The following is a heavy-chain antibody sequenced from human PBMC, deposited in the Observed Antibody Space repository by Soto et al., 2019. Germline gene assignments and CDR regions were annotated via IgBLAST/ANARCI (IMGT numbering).Heavy chain of an antibody. D-gene: IGHD3-22*01. J-gene: IGHJ3*02. Sequence: TGGSLRLSCAASGFTFSSYAMSWVRQAPGKGLEWVSAISGSGGSTYYADSVKGRFTISRDNSKNTLYLQMNSLRAEDTAVYYCAKGPTYDSSGYHAFDIWGQGTMVTVSS. V-gene: IGHV3-23*01. CDR3: AKGPTYDSSGYHAFDI. CDR1: GFTFSSYA. CDR2: ISGSGGST.